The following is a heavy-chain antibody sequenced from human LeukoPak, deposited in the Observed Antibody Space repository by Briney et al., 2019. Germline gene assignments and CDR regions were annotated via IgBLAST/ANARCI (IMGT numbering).Heavy chain of an antibody. Sequence: GRSLSLSCALSGFNFDEYGMSWVRQAPGKGLEWVSTINWNGGSTDYADSVKGRFTISRESVQNTLYLHMNSLRAEDTALYFCTRDSGSGRLDPWGQGTLVTVSS. CDR2: INWNGGST. CDR3: TRDSGSGRLDP. CDR1: GFNFDEYG. V-gene: IGHV3-20*04. J-gene: IGHJ5*02. D-gene: IGHD2-15*01.